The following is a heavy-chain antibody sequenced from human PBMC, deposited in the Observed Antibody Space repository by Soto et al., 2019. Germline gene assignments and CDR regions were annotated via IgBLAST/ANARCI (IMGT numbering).Heavy chain of an antibody. CDR3: AKGPIFGVENIYDY. CDR2: MSGAGRSS. Sequence: DVQLLESGGDLVQPGGSLRLSCAASGFTFSSYAMSWVRQAPGKGLEWVSSMSGAGRSSYDADSVKGRFTISRDNSKNTVYLQMNNLRADDTALYYCAKGPIFGVENIYDYWGQGTLVTGSS. CDR1: GFTFSSYA. J-gene: IGHJ4*02. D-gene: IGHD3-3*01. V-gene: IGHV3-23*01.